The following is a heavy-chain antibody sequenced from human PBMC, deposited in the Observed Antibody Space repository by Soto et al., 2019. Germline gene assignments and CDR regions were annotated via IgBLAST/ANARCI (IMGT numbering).Heavy chain of an antibody. V-gene: IGHV4-34*01. D-gene: IGHD2-2*01. CDR1: GDSISPYY. CDR2: INHSGST. J-gene: IGHJ6*02. CDR3: ARGLRYCSSTSCYPPGYYYYYGMDV. Sequence: SETLSLTCTVSGDSISPYYWSWIRQPPGKGLEWIGEINHSGSTNYNPSLKSRVTISVDTSKNQFSLKLSSVTAADTAVYYCARGLRYCSSTSCYPPGYYYYYGMDVWGQGTTVTVSS.